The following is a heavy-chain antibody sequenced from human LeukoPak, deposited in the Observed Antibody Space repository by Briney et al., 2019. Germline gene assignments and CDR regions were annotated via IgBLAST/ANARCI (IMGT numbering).Heavy chain of an antibody. Sequence: PSETLSLTCAVYGGSFSGYYWSWIRQPPGKGLEWIGEINHSGSTNYNPSLKSRVTISVDTSKNQFSLKLSSVTAADTAVYYCARGYDYVWGSYRYSSPYYFDYWGQGTLVTVSS. V-gene: IGHV4-34*01. D-gene: IGHD3-16*02. CDR1: GGSFSGYY. J-gene: IGHJ4*02. CDR3: ARGYDYVWGSYRYSSPYYFDY. CDR2: INHSGST.